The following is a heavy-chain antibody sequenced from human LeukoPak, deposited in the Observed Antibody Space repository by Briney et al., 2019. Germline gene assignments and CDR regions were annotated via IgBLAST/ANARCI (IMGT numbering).Heavy chain of an antibody. CDR3: ARGGRVGALDY. J-gene: IGHJ4*01. CDR2: IYTSGST. Sequence: PSETLSLTCTVSGGSISSGSYYWSWIRQPAGKGLEWIGRIYTSGSTNYNPSLKSRVTISVDTSKNQFSLKLSSVTAADTAVYYCARGGRVGALDYWGQGTLVTVSS. V-gene: IGHV4-61*02. CDR1: GGSISSGSYY. D-gene: IGHD1-26*01.